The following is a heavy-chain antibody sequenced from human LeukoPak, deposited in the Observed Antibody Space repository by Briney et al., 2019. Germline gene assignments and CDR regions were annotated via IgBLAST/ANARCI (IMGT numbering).Heavy chain of an antibody. J-gene: IGHJ6*03. V-gene: IGHV4-30-2*01. CDR3: ARDRVGSYYYYYMDV. CDR2: IYHSGST. CDR1: GGSISSGGYY. Sequence: SETLSLTCTVSGGSISSGGYYWGWIRQPPGKGLEWIGYIYHSGSTYYNPSLKSRVTISVDRSKNQFSLKLSSVTAADTAVYYCARDRVGSYYYYYMDVWGKGTTVTVSS. D-gene: IGHD1-26*01.